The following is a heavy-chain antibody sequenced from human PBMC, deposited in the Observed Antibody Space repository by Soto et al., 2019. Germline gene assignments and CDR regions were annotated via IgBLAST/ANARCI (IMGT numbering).Heavy chain of an antibody. J-gene: IGHJ4*02. D-gene: IGHD3-16*01. CDR3: ARHGGYYFDY. CDR1: SGSFSGYY. Sequence: QVQLQQWGAGLLKPSETLSLTCAVYSGSFSGYYWSCMRQPPGKGLEWMGELYQGLRIIYNPCLESRVTISGDSYKSQSSQKLRSVTAADTAVYYCARHGGYYFDYWGQGTLVTVSS. V-gene: IGHV4-34*01. CDR2: LYQGLRI.